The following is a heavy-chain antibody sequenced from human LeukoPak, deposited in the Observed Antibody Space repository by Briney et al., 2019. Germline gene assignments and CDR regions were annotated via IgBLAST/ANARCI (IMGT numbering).Heavy chain of an antibody. CDR3: ARIFAGFLQTYYFDF. V-gene: IGHV3-7*01. J-gene: IGHJ4*02. CDR2: IKKDGSEN. D-gene: IGHD3-3*01. CDR1: GFTFGSYW. Sequence: GGSLRLSCAASGFTFGSYWMSWVRQAPGKGLEWVANIKKDGSENFYVDSVKGRFTISRDNAKKTLYLQMNRLRAEDTAVYYCARIFAGFLQTYYFDFWGQGTLVTVSS.